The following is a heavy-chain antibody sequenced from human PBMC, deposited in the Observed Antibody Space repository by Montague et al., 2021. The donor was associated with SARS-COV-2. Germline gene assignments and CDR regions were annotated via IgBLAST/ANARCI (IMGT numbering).Heavy chain of an antibody. D-gene: IGHD2-2*02. Sequence: LRLSWSASGFTFDDYAMHWVRQAPGKGLEWVSGISWNSGSIGYADSVKGRFTISRDNAKNSLYLQMNSRRAEDTALYYCAKLGSYTDYWGQGTLVTVSS. CDR2: ISWNSGSI. CDR3: AKLGSYTDY. V-gene: IGHV3-9*01. J-gene: IGHJ4*02. CDR1: GFTFDDYA.